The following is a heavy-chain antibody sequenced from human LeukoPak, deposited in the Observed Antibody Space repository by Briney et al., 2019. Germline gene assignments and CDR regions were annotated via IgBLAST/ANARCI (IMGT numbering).Heavy chain of an antibody. D-gene: IGHD3-9*01. J-gene: IGHJ3*02. V-gene: IGHV4-30-2*05. CDR1: GGSISSGDYY. CDR2: IYHSGSA. CDR3: ARVSLRYFDSDAFDI. Sequence: SETLSLTCTVSGGSISSGDYYWSWIRQPPGKGLEWIGYIYHSGSAYYSPSLKSRVTTSVDTSKNQFSLKLSSVTAADTAVYYCARVSLRYFDSDAFDIWGQGTMVTVSS.